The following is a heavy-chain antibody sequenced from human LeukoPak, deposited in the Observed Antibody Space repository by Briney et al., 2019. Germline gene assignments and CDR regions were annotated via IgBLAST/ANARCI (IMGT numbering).Heavy chain of an antibody. CDR1: GFTFSNYG. D-gene: IGHD3-22*01. V-gene: IGHV3-74*01. CDR3: ARALTTGYYGMDV. J-gene: IGHJ6*02. CDR2: INSDGSST. Sequence: GGSLRLSCAASGFTFSNYGMHWVRQAPGKGLVWVSRINSDGSSTSYADSVKGRFTISRDNAKNTLYLQMNSLRAEVTAVYYCARALTTGYYGMDVWGQGTTVTVSS.